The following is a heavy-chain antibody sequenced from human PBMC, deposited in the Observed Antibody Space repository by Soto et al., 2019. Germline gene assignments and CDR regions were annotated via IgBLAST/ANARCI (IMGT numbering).Heavy chain of an antibody. Sequence: PRWSLRLSCVASIFKFASYAMSWFRQAPGKGLEWVSGISGSGESTFYADSVKGRFTISRDNSKNTIYLQMNSLRVEDTAKYYCVKEWTPRRAFDYWGQGTLVTVSS. D-gene: IGHD5-12*01. CDR2: ISGSGEST. J-gene: IGHJ4*02. V-gene: IGHV3-23*01. CDR1: IFKFASYA. CDR3: VKEWTPRRAFDY.